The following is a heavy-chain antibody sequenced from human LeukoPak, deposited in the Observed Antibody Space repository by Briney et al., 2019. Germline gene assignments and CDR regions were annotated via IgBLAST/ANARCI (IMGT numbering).Heavy chain of an antibody. Sequence: PGGSLRLSCAASGFTFSSYSMNWVRQAPGKGLEWVASISSSSSYIYYADSVKGRFTISRDNAKKPLYLQMNSLRAEDTAVYYCARGGEMATIKGVYYFDYWGQGTLVTVSS. J-gene: IGHJ4*02. CDR1: GFTFSSYS. CDR3: ARGGEMATIKGVYYFDY. CDR2: ISSSSSYI. D-gene: IGHD5-24*01. V-gene: IGHV3-21*01.